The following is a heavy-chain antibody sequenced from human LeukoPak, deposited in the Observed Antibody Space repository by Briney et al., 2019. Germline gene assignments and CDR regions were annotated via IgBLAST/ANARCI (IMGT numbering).Heavy chain of an antibody. J-gene: IGHJ4*02. CDR2: ISGSGGST. Sequence: GGSLRLSCAASGFTFSSYAMSWVRQAPGKGLEWVSAISGSGGSTYYADSVKGRFTISRDNSKNTLYLQMNSLRAEDTAVYYCAKYSRYCSAGSCYDFDYWGQGTLVTVSS. CDR1: GFTFSSYA. V-gene: IGHV3-23*01. D-gene: IGHD2-15*01. CDR3: AKYSRYCSAGSCYDFDY.